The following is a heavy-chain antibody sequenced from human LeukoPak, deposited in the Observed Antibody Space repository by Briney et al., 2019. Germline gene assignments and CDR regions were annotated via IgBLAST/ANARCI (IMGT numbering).Heavy chain of an antibody. J-gene: IGHJ3*02. D-gene: IGHD3-10*01. Sequence: GSLRLSCAASGFTFSSYGMHWVRQAPGKGLEWVAFIRYDGSNKYYADSVKGRFTISRDNSKNTLYLQMNSLRAEDTAVYYCAGHPRGITMVRGVIIQDAFDIWGQGTMVTVSS. CDR3: AGHPRGITMVRGVIIQDAFDI. CDR2: IRYDGSNK. V-gene: IGHV3-30*02. CDR1: GFTFSSYG.